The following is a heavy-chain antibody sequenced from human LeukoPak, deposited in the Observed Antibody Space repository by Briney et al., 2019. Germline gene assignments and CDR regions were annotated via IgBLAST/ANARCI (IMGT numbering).Heavy chain of an antibody. CDR1: GYTFTSYG. Sequence: ASVKVSCKASGYTFTSYGISWVRQAPGQGLEWMGWISAYNDNTNYAQKLQDRVTMTTDTSTSTAYMELRSLRSDDTALYYCARVDLSYSGSGSSIWYWGQGTLVTVSS. V-gene: IGHV1-18*01. CDR3: ARVDLSYSGSGSSIWY. CDR2: ISAYNDNT. J-gene: IGHJ4*02. D-gene: IGHD3-10*01.